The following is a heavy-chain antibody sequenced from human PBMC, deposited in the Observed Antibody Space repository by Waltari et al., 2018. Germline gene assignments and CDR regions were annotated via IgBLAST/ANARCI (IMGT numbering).Heavy chain of an antibody. CDR1: GIIFNNFA. J-gene: IGHJ4*02. V-gene: IGHV3-23*01. D-gene: IGHD1-20*01. Sequence: EVQLLESGGGLVQPGGSLRLSCAASGIIFNNFAINWVRLAPGTGLDWVSAIRVTDDTDYADSVKGRFTVSRDTSQNTVYLQMNGLRAEDTAIYYCATPFYNWDDPLHSWGQGTLVAVSS. CDR2: IRVTDDT. CDR3: ATPFYNWDDPLHS.